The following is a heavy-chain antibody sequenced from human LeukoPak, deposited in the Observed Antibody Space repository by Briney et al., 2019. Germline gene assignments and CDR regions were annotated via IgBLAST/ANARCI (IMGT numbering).Heavy chain of an antibody. CDR3: ARGNLRYFDLNWFDP. Sequence: SETLSLTCTVSGGSISSGSYYWSWIRQPAGKGLEWIGRIYTSGSTNYNPSLKSRVTISVDTSKNQFSLKLSSVTAADTAVYYCARGNLRYFDLNWFDPWGQGTLVTVSS. CDR1: GGSISSGSYY. J-gene: IGHJ5*02. CDR2: IYTSGST. V-gene: IGHV4-61*02. D-gene: IGHD3-9*01.